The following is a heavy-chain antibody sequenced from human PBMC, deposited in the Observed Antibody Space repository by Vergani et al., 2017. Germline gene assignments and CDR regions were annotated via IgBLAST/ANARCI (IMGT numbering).Heavy chain of an antibody. CDR3: ARASGYDILTGYYYFDY. CDR2: IYYSGST. D-gene: IGHD3-9*01. J-gene: IGHJ4*02. Sequence: QVQLQESGPGLVKPSQTLSLTCTVSGGSISSGGYYWSWIRQHPGKGLEWIGYIYYSGSTYYNPSLKSRVTISVDTSKNQFSLKLSSGTAADTAVYYCARASGYDILTGYYYFDYWGQGTLVTVSS. CDR1: GGSISSGGYY. V-gene: IGHV4-31*03.